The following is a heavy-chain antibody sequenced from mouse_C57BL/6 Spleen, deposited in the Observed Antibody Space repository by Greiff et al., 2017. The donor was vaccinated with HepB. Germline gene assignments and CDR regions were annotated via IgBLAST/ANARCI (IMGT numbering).Heavy chain of an antibody. CDR2: IYPGDGDT. CDR1: GYAFSSYW. J-gene: IGHJ4*01. Sequence: VQLQQSGAELVKPGASVKISCKASGYAFSSYWMNWVKQRPGKGLEWIGQIYPGDGDTNYNGKFKGKATLTADKSSSTADMQLSSLTSEDSAVYCGARSLITTERDYWGQGTSVTVSS. V-gene: IGHV1-80*01. CDR3: ARSLITTERDY. D-gene: IGHD1-1*01.